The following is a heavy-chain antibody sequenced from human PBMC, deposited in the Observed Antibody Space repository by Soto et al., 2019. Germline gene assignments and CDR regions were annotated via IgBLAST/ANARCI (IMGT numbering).Heavy chain of an antibody. D-gene: IGHD3-9*01. J-gene: IGHJ4*02. CDR2: IYPGDSDT. V-gene: IGHV5-51*01. Sequence: GESLKISCKGSGYSFTSYWIGWVRQMPGKGLEWMGIIYPGDSDTRYSPSFQGQVTISADKSISTAYLQWSSLKASDTAMYYCARQGYDILTGYSKVGDYWGQGTLVTVSS. CDR1: GYSFTSYW. CDR3: ARQGYDILTGYSKVGDY.